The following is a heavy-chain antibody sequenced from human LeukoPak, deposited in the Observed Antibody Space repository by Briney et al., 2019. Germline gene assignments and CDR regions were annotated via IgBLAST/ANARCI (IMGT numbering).Heavy chain of an antibody. CDR2: ISYDGSNK. Sequence: PGGSLRLSCAASGFTCSSYAMHWVRQAPGKGLEWVAVISYDGSNKYYADSVKGRFTISRDNSKNTLYLQMNSLRAEDTAVYYCARDLRPGEGREKTFGYWGQGTLVTVSS. CDR1: GFTCSSYA. V-gene: IGHV3-30*04. D-gene: IGHD3-10*01. CDR3: ARDLRPGEGREKTFGY. J-gene: IGHJ4*02.